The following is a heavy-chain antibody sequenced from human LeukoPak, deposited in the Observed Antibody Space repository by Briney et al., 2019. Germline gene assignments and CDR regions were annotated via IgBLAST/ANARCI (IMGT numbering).Heavy chain of an antibody. CDR1: GFTFSSYG. V-gene: IGHV3-33*01. J-gene: IGHJ4*02. CDR2: RWYDGSNK. CDR3: ATDSGGRYFDY. D-gene: IGHD2-15*01. Sequence: GGSLRLSCAASGFTFSSYGMHWVRQAPGKGLEWVAVRWYDGSNKYYADSVKGRFTISRDNSKNPLYLQMNSLRAEDTAVYYCATDSGGRYFDYWGQGTLVTVSS.